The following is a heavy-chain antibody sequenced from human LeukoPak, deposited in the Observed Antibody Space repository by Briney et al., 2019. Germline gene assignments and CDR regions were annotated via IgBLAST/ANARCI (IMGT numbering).Heavy chain of an antibody. V-gene: IGHV3-48*03. D-gene: IGHD6-19*01. Sequence: QPGGSLRLSCAPSGFTFSNYEMNLVRQAPGKGVEWGSFISSSGVLIYYADSVKVGFTIARANAECSLYLQMNSLRVEATAVYYCARVSGSGWHFDYWGQGSLVTVSS. J-gene: IGHJ4*02. CDR1: GFTFSNYE. CDR3: ARVSGSGWHFDY. CDR2: ISSSGVLI.